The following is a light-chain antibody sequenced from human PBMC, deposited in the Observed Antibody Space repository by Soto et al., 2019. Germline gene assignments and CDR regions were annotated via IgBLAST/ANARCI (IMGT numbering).Light chain of an antibody. CDR2: NTN. J-gene: IGLJ1*01. CDR3: AAWDDSLNGHV. V-gene: IGLV1-44*01. CDR1: SSNIGANS. Sequence: QSVLTQPTSASGTPGQRVTISCSGGSSNIGANSVNWYQHLPGTAPRLLIYNTNRRPSGVPARFSGSKSGTSASLAISGLQSEDEADYYCAAWDDSLNGHVFGTGTKLTVL.